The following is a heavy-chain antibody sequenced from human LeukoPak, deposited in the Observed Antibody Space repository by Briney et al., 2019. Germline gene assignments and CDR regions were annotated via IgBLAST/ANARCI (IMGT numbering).Heavy chain of an antibody. V-gene: IGHV3-74*01. Sequence: GGSLRLSCAASGFTFSSYWMHLARQAPGKGLVWVSRINSDGSSTSYADSVKGRFTISRDNAKNTLYLQMNSLRAEDTAVYYCARAQYIPPFDPWGQGTLVTVSS. D-gene: IGHD6-6*01. CDR1: GFTFSSYW. J-gene: IGHJ5*02. CDR3: ARAQYIPPFDP. CDR2: INSDGSST.